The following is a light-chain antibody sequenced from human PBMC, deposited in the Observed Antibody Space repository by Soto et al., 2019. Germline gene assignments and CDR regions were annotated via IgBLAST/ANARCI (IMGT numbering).Light chain of an antibody. J-gene: IGKJ2*01. CDR1: PSVSSN. Sequence: EIVMTQSPATLSVSPGERAALSCRATPSVSSNFAWYQQKPGQAPRLLIYGATTRATGIPARFSGSGSGTDFTLTISSLQSEDVAVYYCQQYNNWPYTFGQGTKLEIK. CDR3: QQYNNWPYT. CDR2: GAT. V-gene: IGKV3-15*01.